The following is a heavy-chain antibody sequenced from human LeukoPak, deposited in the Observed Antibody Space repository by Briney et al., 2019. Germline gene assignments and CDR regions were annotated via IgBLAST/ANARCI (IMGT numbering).Heavy chain of an antibody. V-gene: IGHV3-7*01. CDR2: IMQDGGEK. CDR1: GLTFSSHW. Sequence: PGGSLRLSCAASGLTFSSHWMHWVRQAPGKGLEWVANIMQDGGEKYYVDSVKGRFTISRDNAKNSLYLQMNSLRAEDTAVYYCARADTTMVDPYIDYWGQGTLVTVSS. CDR3: ARADTTMVDPYIDY. D-gene: IGHD5-18*01. J-gene: IGHJ4*02.